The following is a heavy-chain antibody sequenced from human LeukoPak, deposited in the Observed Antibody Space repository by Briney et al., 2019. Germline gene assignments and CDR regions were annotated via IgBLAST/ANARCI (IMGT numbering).Heavy chain of an antibody. V-gene: IGHV4-4*07. CDR3: VKWGKGNKWYIVDH. D-gene: IGHD2-8*01. Sequence: SETLSLTCTVSGVSISSYYWSWIRQPAGKGLEWIGRIFTSGRFKYNPSLKTRVTMPVETSQNQLTLKLTSLTAAATPVYYCVKWGKGNKWYIVDHWGRGTLVTVSS. J-gene: IGHJ4*02. CDR2: IFTSGRF. CDR1: GVSISSYY.